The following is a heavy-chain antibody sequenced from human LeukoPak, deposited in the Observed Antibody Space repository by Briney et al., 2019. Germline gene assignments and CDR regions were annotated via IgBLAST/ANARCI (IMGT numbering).Heavy chain of an antibody. J-gene: IGHJ3*02. CDR3: AKEKRGYTYGLDAFDI. CDR1: GGSISSYY. Sequence: SETLSLTCTVSGGSISSYYWSWLRQPAGKGLEWIGRIYTSGSTTYNPSLKSRVTMSVDTSKNQFSLKLSSVTAADTAVYYCAKEKRGYTYGLDAFDIWGQGTMVTVSS. CDR2: IYTSGST. D-gene: IGHD5-18*01. V-gene: IGHV4-4*07.